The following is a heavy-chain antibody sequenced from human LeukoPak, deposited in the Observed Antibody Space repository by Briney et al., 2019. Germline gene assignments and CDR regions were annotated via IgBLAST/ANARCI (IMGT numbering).Heavy chain of an antibody. Sequence: ASVKVSCKASGYTFTSYDINWVRQATGQGLEWMGWMNPNSGNTGYAQKFQGRVTMTRNTSISTAYMELSSLRSEDTAVYYCARAPKQLWSVVGPKNWFDPWGQGTLVTVSS. CDR2: MNPNSGNT. J-gene: IGHJ5*02. D-gene: IGHD5-18*01. CDR1: GYTFTSYD. CDR3: ARAPKQLWSVVGPKNWFDP. V-gene: IGHV1-8*01.